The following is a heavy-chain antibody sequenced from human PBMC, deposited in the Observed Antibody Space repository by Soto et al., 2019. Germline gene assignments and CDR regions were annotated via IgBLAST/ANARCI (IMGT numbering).Heavy chain of an antibody. J-gene: IGHJ4*02. V-gene: IGHV4-59*01. Sequence: QVQLQESGPGLVKPSETLSLTCTVSGGSISSYYWSWIRQPPGKGLEWIGYIYYSGSTNYNPSLKSRVTISVDTSKNQFSLKLSSVTAADTAVYYCARGYSSSSVHFDYWGQGTLVTVSS. CDR3: ARGYSSSSVHFDY. CDR2: IYYSGST. CDR1: GGSISSYY. D-gene: IGHD6-6*01.